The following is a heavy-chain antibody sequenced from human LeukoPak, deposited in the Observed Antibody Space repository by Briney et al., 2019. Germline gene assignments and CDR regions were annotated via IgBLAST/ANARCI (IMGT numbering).Heavy chain of an antibody. CDR3: ARQSAYYYDSSGYGY. CDR2: IYYSGST. CDR1: GGSISSSSYY. V-gene: IGHV4-39*01. D-gene: IGHD3-22*01. Sequence: PSETLSLTCTVSGGSISSSSYYWGWIRQPPGKGLEWIGSIYYSGSTYYNPSLKSRVTISVDTSKNQFSLKLSSVTAADTAVYYCARQSAYYYDSSGYGYWGQGTLVTVPS. J-gene: IGHJ4*02.